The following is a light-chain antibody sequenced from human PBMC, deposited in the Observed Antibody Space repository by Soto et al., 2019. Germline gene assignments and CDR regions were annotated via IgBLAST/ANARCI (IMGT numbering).Light chain of an antibody. J-gene: IGKJ1*01. CDR2: GAS. CDR1: QSVSNN. CDR3: HQCYNWSLT. Sequence: EIVLTKSPATVSVSKGESATXSCRASQSVSNNLAWYHQKPGQAPRVLIYGASIRATGIPARFSGSGSGTDFTLTISGLQAEDFALYYCHQCYNWSLTFGQGTKV. V-gene: IGKV3-15*01.